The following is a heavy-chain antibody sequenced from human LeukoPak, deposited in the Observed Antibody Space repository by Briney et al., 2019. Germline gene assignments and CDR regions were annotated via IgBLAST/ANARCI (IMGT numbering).Heavy chain of an antibody. CDR1: GGSISNYY. Sequence: SETLSLTCTVSGGSISNYYWSLIRQAPGKGLEWVGSIYYSGSTNYNPSLKSRVTISVDTSKNQFSLKLSSVTAADTAVYYCARHDAGKWLPYFDYWGRGTLVTVSS. J-gene: IGHJ4*02. V-gene: IGHV4-59*08. CDR2: IYYSGST. CDR3: ARHDAGKWLPYFDY. D-gene: IGHD6-19*01.